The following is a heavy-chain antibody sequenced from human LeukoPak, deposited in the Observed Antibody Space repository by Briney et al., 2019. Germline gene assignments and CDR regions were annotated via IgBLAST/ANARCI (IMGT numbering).Heavy chain of an antibody. Sequence: SETLSLTCTVSGGSISSGSYYWSWIRQPAGKGLEWIGRIYTSGSTNYNPSLKSRVTISVDTSKNQFSLKLSSVTAADTAVYYCARETTTVTLWYYYYMDVWGKGTTVTVSS. D-gene: IGHD4-11*01. J-gene: IGHJ6*03. CDR2: IYTSGST. CDR1: GGSISSGSYY. CDR3: ARETTTVTLWYYYYMDV. V-gene: IGHV4-61*02.